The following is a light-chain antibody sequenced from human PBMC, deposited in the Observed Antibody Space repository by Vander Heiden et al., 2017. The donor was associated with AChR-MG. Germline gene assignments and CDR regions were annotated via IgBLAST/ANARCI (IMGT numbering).Light chain of an antibody. Sequence: QSVLTHPPSLSRAPGQRVTTSCPGSSSNIGAGYEVHWYQQLPGTAPKLLIYGNSNRPSGVPDRFSGSKSGTSASLAITGLQAEDEADYYCQSYDSSLSGYVFGTGTKVTVL. CDR1: SSNIGAGYE. V-gene: IGLV1-40*01. J-gene: IGLJ1*01. CDR2: GNS. CDR3: QSYDSSLSGYV.